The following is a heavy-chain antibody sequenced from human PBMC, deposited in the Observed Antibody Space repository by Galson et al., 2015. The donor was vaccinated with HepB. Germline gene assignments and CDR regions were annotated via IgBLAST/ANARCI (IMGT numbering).Heavy chain of an antibody. CDR1: GGTFSTPA. V-gene: IGHV1-69*13. CDR3: AREGIAASTNPVDY. D-gene: IGHD6-13*01. J-gene: IGHJ4*02. Sequence: SVKVSCKASGGTFSTPAMSWVRQAPGQGLEWMGGITPLFGTAKYAQKFQGRVTITADESTSTVYMDLRSLRFEDTAVYYCAREGIAASTNPVDYWGQGTLVTVSS. CDR2: ITPLFGTA.